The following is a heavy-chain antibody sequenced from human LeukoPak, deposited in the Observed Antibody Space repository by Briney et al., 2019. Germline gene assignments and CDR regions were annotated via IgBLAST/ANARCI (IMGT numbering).Heavy chain of an antibody. CDR1: GYTFTGYY. CDR2: INPNSGGT. Sequence: ASVKVSCKASGYTFTGYYMHWVRQAPEQGLEWMGWINPNSGGTNYAQKFQGWVTMTRDTSISTAYMELSRLRSDDTAVYYCARGQDIVVVPAATNWFDPWGQGTLVTVSS. J-gene: IGHJ5*02. V-gene: IGHV1-2*04. CDR3: ARGQDIVVVPAATNWFDP. D-gene: IGHD2-2*01.